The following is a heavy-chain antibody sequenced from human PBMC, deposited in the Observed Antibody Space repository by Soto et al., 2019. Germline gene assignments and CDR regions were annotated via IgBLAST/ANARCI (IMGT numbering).Heavy chain of an antibody. CDR1: GFTVSSKY. V-gene: IGHV3-53*01. D-gene: IGHD2-15*01. Sequence: QPGGSLRLSCAASGFTVSSKYMTWVRQAPGKGLEWVSIIWSAGLTYYADSVKGRFTISRDNSKNIVYLQMNSLRVEDSALYYCARELPPDVWGQGTLVTVSS. CDR2: IWSAGLT. J-gene: IGHJ4*02. CDR3: ARELPPDV.